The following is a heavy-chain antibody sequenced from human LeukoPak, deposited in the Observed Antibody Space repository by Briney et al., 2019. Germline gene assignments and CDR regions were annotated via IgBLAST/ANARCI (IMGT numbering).Heavy chain of an antibody. Sequence: GGSLRLSCEASAFTFSYYGMHWVRQAPGKGLEWVAVIWSNGNDKYYLDSVKGRFTVSRDNSKNTLYLQMDSLRAEGTAVYYCARDADTNSRYSRFDYWGQGTLVTVSS. J-gene: IGHJ4*02. D-gene: IGHD2-8*01. CDR1: AFTFSYYG. V-gene: IGHV3-33*01. CDR3: ARDADTNSRYSRFDY. CDR2: IWSNGNDK.